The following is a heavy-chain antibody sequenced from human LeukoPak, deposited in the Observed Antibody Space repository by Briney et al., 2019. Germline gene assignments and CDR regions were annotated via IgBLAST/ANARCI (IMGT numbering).Heavy chain of an antibody. Sequence: SETLSLTCTVSGGSISSGNYYWSWIRQPAGKGLEWIGRIYTSGSTNYDPSLKSRVTISVDTSKNQFSLKLSSVTAADTAVYYCARVGGVYCSGGSCYSDQHWGQGTLVTVSS. CDR2: IYTSGST. CDR3: ARVGGVYCSGGSCYSDQH. J-gene: IGHJ1*01. V-gene: IGHV4-61*02. D-gene: IGHD2-15*01. CDR1: GGSISSGNYY.